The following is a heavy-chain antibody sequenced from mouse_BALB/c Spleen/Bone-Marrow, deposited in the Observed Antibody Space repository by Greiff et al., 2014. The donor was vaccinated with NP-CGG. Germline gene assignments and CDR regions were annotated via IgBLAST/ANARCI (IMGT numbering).Heavy chain of an antibody. D-gene: IGHD2-3*01. J-gene: IGHJ4*01. CDR2: IDPENGDP. Sequence: DVKLQESGADLVRSGASVKLSCTASGFNIEDYYIHWVKQRPEQGLEWIGWIDPENGDPEYAPTFQGKATMTADTSSYTAYLQLTSLTAEDTAVYYCNACLYDDYPPTAKDNWGQGTPVTVSA. V-gene: IGHV14-4*02. CDR1: GFNIEDYY. CDR3: NACLYDDYPPTAKDN.